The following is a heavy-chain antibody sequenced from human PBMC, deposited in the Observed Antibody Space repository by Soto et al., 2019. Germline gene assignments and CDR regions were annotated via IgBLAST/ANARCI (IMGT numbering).Heavy chain of an antibody. Sequence: SETLSLTCTVSGDSVRNQYWSWIRRPPGRGLEWIGYIYRSGSTKYNPSLKSRLTISVDTSKNQFSLKLTSVTAADTAVYYCARGRYNWNYDYYYYYMDVWGKGTTVTVSS. CDR3: ARGRYNWNYDYYYYYMDV. J-gene: IGHJ6*03. V-gene: IGHV4-4*09. CDR2: IYRSGST. CDR1: GDSVRNQY. D-gene: IGHD1-7*01.